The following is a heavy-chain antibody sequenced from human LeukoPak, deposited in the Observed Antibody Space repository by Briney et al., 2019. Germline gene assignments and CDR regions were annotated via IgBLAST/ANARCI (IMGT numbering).Heavy chain of an antibody. CDR3: AKVTTQGDY. CDR2: LYSGDST. Sequence: GGSLRLSCAAAGFTVSSNYMTWVRQAPGKGLEWVSVLYSGDSTYYADSVKGRFTISRDNSKNTLYLQMNSLRAEDTAVYYCAKVTTQGDYWGQGTLVTVSS. CDR1: GFTVSSNY. V-gene: IGHV3-66*01. J-gene: IGHJ4*02. D-gene: IGHD1-1*01.